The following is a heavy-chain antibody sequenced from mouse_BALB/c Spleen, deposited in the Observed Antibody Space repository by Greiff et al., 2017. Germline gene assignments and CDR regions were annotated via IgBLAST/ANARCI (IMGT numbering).Heavy chain of an antibody. J-gene: IGHJ2*01. D-gene: IGHD2-3*01. CDR1: GYAFSSYW. CDR2: IYPGDGDT. CDR3: ARSGGWLPFDY. Sequence: QGQLQQSGAELVRPGSSVKISCKASGYAFSSYWMNWVKQRPGQGLEWIGQIYPGDGDTNYNGKFKGKATLTADKSSSTAYMQLSSLTSEDSAVYFCARSGGWLPFDYWGQGTTLTVSS. V-gene: IGHV1-80*01.